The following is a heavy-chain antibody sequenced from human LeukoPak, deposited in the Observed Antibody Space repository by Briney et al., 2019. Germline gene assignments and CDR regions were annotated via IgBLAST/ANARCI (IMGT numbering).Heavy chain of an antibody. D-gene: IGHD5-24*01. CDR3: ARDCSRPKWLLCAFDI. Sequence: VASVKVSCKASGYTFTGYYMHWVRQAPGQGLEWMGWINPNSGGTNYAQKFQGRVTMTRDTSISTAYMELSRLRSDDTAVYYCARDCSRPKWLLCAFDIWGQGTMVTVSS. CDR2: INPNSGGT. CDR1: GYTFTGYY. J-gene: IGHJ3*02. V-gene: IGHV1-2*02.